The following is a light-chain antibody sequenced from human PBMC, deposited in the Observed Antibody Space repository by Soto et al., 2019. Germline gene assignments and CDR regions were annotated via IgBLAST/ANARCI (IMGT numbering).Light chain of an antibody. CDR1: QSVLYSSNNKNY. CDR3: QQYDIPPET. CDR2: WAS. Sequence: DIVMTQSPDSLAVSLGERATINCKSSQSVLYSSNNKNYLAWYQQKPGQPPKLLIYWASTRESGVPDRFSGRGSGTDFTLTISSRQAEDGAVYYCQQYDIPPETFGQGTKLEI. V-gene: IGKV4-1*01. J-gene: IGKJ2*01.